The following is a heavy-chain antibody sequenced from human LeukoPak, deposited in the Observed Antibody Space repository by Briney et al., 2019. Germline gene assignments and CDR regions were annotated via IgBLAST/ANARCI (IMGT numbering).Heavy chain of an antibody. J-gene: IGHJ4*02. CDR2: ISNSGSSI. V-gene: IGHV3-11*04. D-gene: IGHD7-27*01. Sequence: GGSLRLSCAVSGFTFSDSHMTWVRQAPGKGLEWVSYISNSGSSISYADSVKGRFTTSRDNAKSSLYLQMNSLRAEDTAVYYCGRGHWGLDYWGQGALVTVSS. CDR1: GFTFSDSH. CDR3: GRGHWGLDY.